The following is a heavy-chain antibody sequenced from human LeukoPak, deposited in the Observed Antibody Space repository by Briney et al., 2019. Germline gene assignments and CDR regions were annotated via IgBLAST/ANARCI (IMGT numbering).Heavy chain of an antibody. CDR2: IYSGGST. V-gene: IGHV3-66*01. Sequence: GGSLRLSCAASGLTVSSNYMSWVRQAPGKGLEWVSVIYSGGSTFYADSVKGRFTMSRDNSKNTLSLQMNSLRGEDTAVYYCARNIVVGGTDYFDYWGQGTLVTVSS. CDR1: GLTVSSNY. CDR3: ARNIVVGGTDYFDY. D-gene: IGHD6-19*01. J-gene: IGHJ4*02.